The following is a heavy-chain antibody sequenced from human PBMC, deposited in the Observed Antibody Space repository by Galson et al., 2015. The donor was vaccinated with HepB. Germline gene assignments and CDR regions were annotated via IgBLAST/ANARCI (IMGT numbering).Heavy chain of an antibody. CDR2: ISSNGGST. Sequence: SLRLSCAASGFTFSSYAMHWVRQAPGKGLEYVSAISSNGGSTYCADSVKGRFTISRDNSKNTLYLQMSSLRAEDTAVYYCVKYYKAGYSSGWEPYFDYWGQGTLVTVSS. J-gene: IGHJ4*02. D-gene: IGHD6-19*01. CDR1: GFTFSSYA. CDR3: VKYYKAGYSSGWEPYFDY. V-gene: IGHV3-64D*06.